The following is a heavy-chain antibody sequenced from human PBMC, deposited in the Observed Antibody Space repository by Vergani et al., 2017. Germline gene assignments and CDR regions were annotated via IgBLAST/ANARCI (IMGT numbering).Heavy chain of an antibody. CDR2: ISSSGSTI. V-gene: IGHV3-21*04. J-gene: IGHJ6*03. Sequence: EVQLVESGGGLVKPGGSLRLSCAASGFTFSSYSMNWVRQAPGKGLEWVSSISSSGSTIYYADSVKGRFTISRDNAKNSLYLQMNSLRAEDTAVYYCARRGQLVHYYYYYYMDVWGKGTTVTVSS. D-gene: IGHD6-6*01. CDR3: ARRGQLVHYYYYYYMDV. CDR1: GFTFSSYS.